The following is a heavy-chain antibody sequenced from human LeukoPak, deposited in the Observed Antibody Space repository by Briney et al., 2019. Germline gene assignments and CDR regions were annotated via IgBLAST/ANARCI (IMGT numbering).Heavy chain of an antibody. D-gene: IGHD3-22*01. CDR3: ASLTMIHKGGAFDI. Sequence: SETLSLTCTVSGGSISSGGYYWSWIRQHPGKGLEWIGYIYYSGSTYYNPSLKSRVTISVDTSKNQFSLKLSSVTAADTAVYYCASLTMIHKGGAFDIWGQGTMVTVSS. CDR2: IYYSGST. J-gene: IGHJ3*02. CDR1: GGSISSGGYY. V-gene: IGHV4-31*03.